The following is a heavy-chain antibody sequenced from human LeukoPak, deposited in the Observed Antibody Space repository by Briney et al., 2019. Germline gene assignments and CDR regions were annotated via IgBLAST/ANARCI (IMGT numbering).Heavy chain of an antibody. CDR2: IYYSGST. CDR3: ARDYCTTTRCYPNYFDY. V-gene: IGHV4-61*01. CDR1: GASVSSSNYY. Sequence: SETLSLTCTVSGASVSSSNYYWSWIRQPPGKGLEWVGSIYYSGSTNYNPSLKSPVTISVDTSRNQFSLKLSSVTAADTAVYYCARDYCTTTRCYPNYFDYWGQGTLVTVSS. D-gene: IGHD2-2*01. J-gene: IGHJ4*02.